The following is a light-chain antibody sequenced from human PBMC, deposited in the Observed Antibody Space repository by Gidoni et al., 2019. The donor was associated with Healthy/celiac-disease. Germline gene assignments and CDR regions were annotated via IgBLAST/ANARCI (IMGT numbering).Light chain of an antibody. V-gene: IGKV1-5*01. J-gene: IGKJ2*01. CDR3: QQYNSTQYT. Sequence: DIQMTQSPSTLSASVGDRVNITCRASQSISSWLAWYQQKPGKAPKLLIYDASSLESGVPSRFSGSGSGTEFTLTISSLQPDDFATYYCQQYNSTQYTFGQGTKLEIK. CDR1: QSISSW. CDR2: DAS.